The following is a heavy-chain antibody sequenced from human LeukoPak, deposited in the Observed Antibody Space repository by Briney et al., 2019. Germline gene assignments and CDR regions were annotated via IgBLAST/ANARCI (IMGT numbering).Heavy chain of an antibody. CDR3: ASRTRGYSYGRSFDY. CDR1: GGSISSYY. CDR2: IYYSGNT. Sequence: SETLSLTCTVSGGSISSYYWSWIRQPPGKGLEWIGYIYYSGNTNYNPSLKSRVTISVDTSKNQFSLKLSPVTAADTAVYYCASRTRGYSYGRSFDYWGQGTLVTVSS. V-gene: IGHV4-59*12. J-gene: IGHJ4*02. D-gene: IGHD5-18*01.